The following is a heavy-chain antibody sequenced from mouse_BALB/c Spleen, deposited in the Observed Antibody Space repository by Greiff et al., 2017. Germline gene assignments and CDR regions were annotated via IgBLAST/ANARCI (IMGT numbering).Heavy chain of an antibody. CDR2: IYPGDGDT. CDR3: AREGGTTAGPFFAY. Sequence: VQLQQSGAELVRPGSSVKISCKASGYAFSSYWMNWVKQRPGQGLEWIGQIYPGDGDTNYNGKFKGKATLTADKSSSTAYMQLSSLTSEDSAVYFCAREGGTTAGPFFAYWGQGTLVTVAA. J-gene: IGHJ3*01. V-gene: IGHV1-80*01. D-gene: IGHD1-2*01. CDR1: GYAFSSYW.